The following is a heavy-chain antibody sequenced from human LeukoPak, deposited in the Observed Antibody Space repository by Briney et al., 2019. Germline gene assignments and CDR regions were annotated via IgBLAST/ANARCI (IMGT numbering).Heavy chain of an antibody. Sequence: PGGTLRLSCVVSGINFADYAMHWVRQPPGKGLEWVSLISADGGSTFSADSVKGRFSISRDNSKNSLYLQMNSLRSEDTAMYYCAKESGKFDYWGQGNLVAVSS. J-gene: IGHJ4*02. CDR1: GINFADYA. V-gene: IGHV3-43*02. CDR2: ISADGGST. CDR3: AKESGKFDY.